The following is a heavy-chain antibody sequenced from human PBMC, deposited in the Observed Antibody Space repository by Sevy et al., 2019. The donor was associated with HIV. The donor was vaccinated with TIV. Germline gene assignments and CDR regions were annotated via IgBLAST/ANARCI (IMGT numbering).Heavy chain of an antibody. CDR2: LSFRCGEI. D-gene: IGHD2-8*01. Sequence: GSLRLSCAASGFTFSKYSMSWVRQPPGKGLEWVSPLSFRCGEINYADSVKGRFTISRDNSKSSVYLQMNNLRPEDTAVYYCAREGCTKPHDYWGQGTLVTVSS. CDR1: GFTFSKYS. V-gene: IGHV3-23*01. J-gene: IGHJ4*02. CDR3: AREGCTKPHDY.